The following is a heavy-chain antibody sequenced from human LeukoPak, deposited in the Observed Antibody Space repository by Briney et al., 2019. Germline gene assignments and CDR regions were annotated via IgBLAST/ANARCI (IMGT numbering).Heavy chain of an antibody. Sequence: ETLSLTCTVSGGSTSRYYWSWIRQAPGKGLEWVSSISSSSSYIYYADSVKGRFTISRDNAKNSLYLQMNSLRAEDTAVYYCARDLSSSGWYGSVDYWGQGTLVTVSS. D-gene: IGHD6-19*01. CDR1: GGSTSRYY. CDR3: ARDLSSSGWYGSVDY. V-gene: IGHV3-21*01. J-gene: IGHJ4*02. CDR2: ISSSSSYI.